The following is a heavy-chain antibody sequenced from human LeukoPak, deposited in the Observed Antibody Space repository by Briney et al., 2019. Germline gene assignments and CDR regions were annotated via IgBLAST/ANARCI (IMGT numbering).Heavy chain of an antibody. V-gene: IGHV1-18*01. CDR3: ARQQGHYDFWSGYYGYYYYYYMDV. Sequence: ASVKVSCKASGYTFTSYGISWVRQAPGQGLEWMGWISAYNGNTNYAQKLQGRVTMTTDTSTSTAYMELRSLRSDDTAVYYCARQQGHYDFWSGYYGYYYYYYMDVWGKGTTDTVSS. CDR1: GYTFTSYG. CDR2: ISAYNGNT. D-gene: IGHD3-3*01. J-gene: IGHJ6*03.